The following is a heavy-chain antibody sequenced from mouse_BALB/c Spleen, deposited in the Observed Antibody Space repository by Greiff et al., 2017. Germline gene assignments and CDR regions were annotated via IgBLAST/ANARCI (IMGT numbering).Heavy chain of an antibody. Sequence: EVQLQQSGAELVKPGASVKLSCTASGFNIKDTYMHWVKQRPEQGLEWIGRIDPANGNTKYDPKFQGNATITADTTSNTAYLQLSSLTSEDTAVYYCARPYGSSGFNVWGTGTTVTVSS. J-gene: IGHJ1*03. D-gene: IGHD1-1*01. CDR1: GFNIKDTY. CDR3: ARPYGSSGFNV. CDR2: IDPANGNT. V-gene: IGHV14-3*02.